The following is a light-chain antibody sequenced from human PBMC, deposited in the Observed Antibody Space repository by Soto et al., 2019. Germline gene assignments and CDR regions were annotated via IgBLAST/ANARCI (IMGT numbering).Light chain of an antibody. CDR2: GNT. CDR1: KSNIATGYD. CDR3: QSYDTSLRGVI. Sequence: QSVLEQPPSVSGAPGQRVTISCTGNKSNIATGYDVHWYQQLPGAAPKLLIYGNTNRPSGVPDRFSGSKSGASASLAITGLQAEDEADYYCQSYDTSLRGVIFGGGTKVTVL. V-gene: IGLV1-40*01. J-gene: IGLJ2*01.